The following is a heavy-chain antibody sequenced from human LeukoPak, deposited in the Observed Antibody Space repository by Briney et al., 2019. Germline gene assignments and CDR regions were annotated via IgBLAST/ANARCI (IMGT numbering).Heavy chain of an antibody. CDR3: AKDFSGSGSYHYFDY. Sequence: GGSLRLSCAASGFTFRSYGMSWVRQAPGKGLEWVSFISGGDGTIYYADSVKSRFTISRDNPKNTLYLQMNSLRAEDTAVYYCAKDFSGSGSYHYFDYWGQGTLVTVSS. J-gene: IGHJ4*02. D-gene: IGHD3-10*01. CDR2: ISGGDGTI. CDR1: GFTFRSYG. V-gene: IGHV3-23*01.